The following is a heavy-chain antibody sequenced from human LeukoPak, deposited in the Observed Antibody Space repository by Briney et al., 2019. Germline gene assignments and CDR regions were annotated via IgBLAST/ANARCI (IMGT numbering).Heavy chain of an antibody. D-gene: IGHD4-23*01. V-gene: IGHV3-7*05. CDR2: IRRDGSQK. J-gene: IGHJ4*02. CDR1: GFSFSSDW. CDR3: ARPLMGGGNSPFDS. Sequence: GGSLRLSCAASGFSFSSDWMSWVRQAPGKGLEWVAHIRRDGSQKYYVDSVKGRFTISRDNADNSLYLHMNSLRAEDTAVYYCARPLMGGGNSPFDSWGQGTLVTVSS.